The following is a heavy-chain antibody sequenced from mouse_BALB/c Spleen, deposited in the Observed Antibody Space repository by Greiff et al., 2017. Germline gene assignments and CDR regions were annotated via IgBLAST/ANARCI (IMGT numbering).Heavy chain of an antibody. CDR1: GFNIKDTY. Sequence: VQLQQSGAELVKPGASVKLSCTASGFNIKDTYMHWVKQRPEQGLEWIGRIDPANGNTKYDPKFQGKASITADTSSNTAYLQLSSLTSEDTAVYYCARGPDYGSSYFDYWGQGTTLTVSS. J-gene: IGHJ2*01. CDR2: IDPANGNT. D-gene: IGHD1-1*01. V-gene: IGHV14-3*02. CDR3: ARGPDYGSSYFDY.